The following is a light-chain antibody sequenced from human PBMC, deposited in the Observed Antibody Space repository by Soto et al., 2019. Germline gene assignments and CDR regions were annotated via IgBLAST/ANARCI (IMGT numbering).Light chain of an antibody. CDR3: SSYTDSNTVV. V-gene: IGLV2-14*03. CDR2: DVK. J-gene: IGLJ2*01. CDR1: SSDVGGHNS. Sequence: QSALTQPASVSGSPGQSITTSCTGSSSDVGGHNSISWYQHHPVKAPKLILYDVKNRPSGVSDRFSGSKSGNTASLTISGLQAEDEADYYCSSYTDSNTVVFGGGTKLTVL.